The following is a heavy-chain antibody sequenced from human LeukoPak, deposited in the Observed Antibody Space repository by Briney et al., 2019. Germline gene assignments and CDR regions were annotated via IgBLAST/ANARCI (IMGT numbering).Heavy chain of an antibody. CDR3: ARRPVGATTLGY. J-gene: IGHJ4*02. D-gene: IGHD1-26*01. Sequence: GSLRLSCAASGFTFSSYWMSWVRQPPGKGLEWIGEINHSGSTNYNPSLKSRVTISVDTSKNQFSLKLSSVTAADTAVYYCARRPVGATTLGYWGQGTLVTVSS. V-gene: IGHV4-34*01. CDR1: GFTFSSYW. CDR2: INHSGST.